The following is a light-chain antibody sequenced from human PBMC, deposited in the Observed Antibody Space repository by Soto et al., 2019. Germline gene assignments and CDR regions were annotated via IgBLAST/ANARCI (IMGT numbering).Light chain of an antibody. J-gene: IGKJ1*01. CDR3: QQYGGSPGT. V-gene: IGKV3-20*01. Sequence: EIVLTQSPGTLALSPGERATLSCRASQSVRSSYLAWYRQKPGQAPRLLIYDAYNRVSGIPDRFSGSGSGTDFTLTISRLEPEDFAVYHCQQYGGSPGTFGQGTKVEIK. CDR2: DAY. CDR1: QSVRSSY.